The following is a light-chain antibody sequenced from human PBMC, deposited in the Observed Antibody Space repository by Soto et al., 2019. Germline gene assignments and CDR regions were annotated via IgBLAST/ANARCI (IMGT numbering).Light chain of an antibody. V-gene: IGKV3-20*01. CDR2: GAS. CDR1: HSVTSDY. Sequence: EIVLTQSPGTLSLSPGERATLSCRASHSVTSDYLAWYQQKPGQAPRLLIYGASTRATGIPDRFSGSGSGRDFTLTLTRPEPEDFAMYYCQQYGSSPWTFGQGNTVDIK. CDR3: QQYGSSPWT. J-gene: IGKJ1*01.